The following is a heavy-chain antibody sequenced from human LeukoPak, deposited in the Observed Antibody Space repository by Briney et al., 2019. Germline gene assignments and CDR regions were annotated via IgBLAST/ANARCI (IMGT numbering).Heavy chain of an antibody. V-gene: IGHV1-2*02. J-gene: IGHJ4*02. CDR3: ARTNGGYEYN. CDR2: INPNSGGT. D-gene: IGHD5-12*01. Sequence: ASVKVSCKASGYTFTGYYIHWVRQAPGQGLEWMGWINPNSGGTNYAQKFQGRVTMTRDTSISTAYVELNSLTSDDTAVYYCARTNGGYEYNWGQGTLVTVSS. CDR1: GYTFTGYY.